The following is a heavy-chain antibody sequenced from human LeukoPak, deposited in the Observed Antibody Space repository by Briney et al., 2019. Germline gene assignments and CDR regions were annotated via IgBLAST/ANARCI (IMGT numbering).Heavy chain of an antibody. V-gene: IGHV4-34*01. Sequence: SETLSLTCAVYGGSFSGYYWSWIRQPPGKGLEWIGEINHSGSTNYNPSLKSRVTISVDTSKNQFSLKLSSVTAADTAVYYCARGLWDSSGYSDYWGQGTLVTVSS. D-gene: IGHD6-19*01. CDR3: ARGLWDSSGYSDY. CDR1: GGSFSGYY. CDR2: INHSGST. J-gene: IGHJ4*02.